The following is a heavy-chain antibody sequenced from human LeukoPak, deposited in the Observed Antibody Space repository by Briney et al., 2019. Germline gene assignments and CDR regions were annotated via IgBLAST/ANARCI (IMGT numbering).Heavy chain of an antibody. CDR1: GFTFSDYG. CDR3: ARGPSGYHNT. CDR2: IQNDGGNT. Sequence: GGSLRLSCAASGFTFSDYGMNWVRQTPGKGLEWLAFIQNDGGNTFYADSVKGRFTISRDNSKNTLYLQMNSLRAEDTAVYYCARGPSGYHNTGGQGTLVTVSS. V-gene: IGHV3-30*02. J-gene: IGHJ4*02. D-gene: IGHD5-12*01.